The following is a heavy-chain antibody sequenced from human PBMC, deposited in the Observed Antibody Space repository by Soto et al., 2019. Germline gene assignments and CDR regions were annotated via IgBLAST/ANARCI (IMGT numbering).Heavy chain of an antibody. CDR2: INAGNGNT. V-gene: IGHV1-3*01. CDR3: ARGRDRVVVVPAAIQDCYYGMDV. J-gene: IGHJ6*02. CDR1: GFSFSDYF. Sequence: ASVKVSCKASGFSFSDYFMHWVRQAPGQRLEWMGWINAGNGNTKYSQKFQGRVTITRDTSASTAYMELSSLRSEDTAVYYCARGRDRVVVVPAAIQDCYYGMDVWGQGTTVTVSS. D-gene: IGHD2-2*02.